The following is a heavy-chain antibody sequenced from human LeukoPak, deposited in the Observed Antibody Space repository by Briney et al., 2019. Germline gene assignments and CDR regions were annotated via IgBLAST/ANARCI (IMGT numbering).Heavy chain of an antibody. J-gene: IGHJ4*02. D-gene: IGHD4-17*01. CDR1: GYTFTGYY. CDR3: AREVSKYAYGDYAY. Sequence: ASVKVSCKASGYTFTGYYMHWVRQAPGQGLEWMGRINPNSGGTNYAQKFQGRVTMTRDTSISTVYMELSRLRSDDTAVYYCAREVSKYAYGDYAYWGQGTLVTVSS. CDR2: INPNSGGT. V-gene: IGHV1-2*06.